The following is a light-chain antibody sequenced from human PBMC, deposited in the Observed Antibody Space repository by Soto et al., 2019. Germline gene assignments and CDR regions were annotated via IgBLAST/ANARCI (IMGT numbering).Light chain of an antibody. CDR1: SSDVGGYDY. CDR2: NVN. J-gene: IGLJ2*01. CDR3: RSYTSTNTVV. Sequence: QSALTQVASVSGSPGQSITISCTGTSSDVGGYDYVSWYQQHPGKAPKLMIYNVNYRPSGVSDRFSGSKSGDTASLTISGLQAEDEANYYCRSYTSTNTVVFGGGTKLTVL. V-gene: IGLV2-14*03.